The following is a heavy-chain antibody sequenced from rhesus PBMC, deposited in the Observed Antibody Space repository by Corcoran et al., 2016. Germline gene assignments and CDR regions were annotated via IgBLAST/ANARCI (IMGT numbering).Heavy chain of an antibody. CDR3: ARQWGIVVIIGYVDL. V-gene: IGHV4-122*02. J-gene: IGHJ2*01. D-gene: IGHD3-28*01. Sequence: QVQLQESGPGLVKPSETLSLTCAVSGGSISSGYYYWSWIRQPPGKGMEWIGYITYRGSTSYNPSLKSRVTSSRDTSKNQFSLKLSSVTAADTAVYYCARQWGIVVIIGYVDLWGPGTPITISS. CDR2: ITYRGST. CDR1: GGSISSGYYY.